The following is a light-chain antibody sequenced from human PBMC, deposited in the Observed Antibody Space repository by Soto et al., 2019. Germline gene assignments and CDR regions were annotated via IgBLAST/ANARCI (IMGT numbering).Light chain of an antibody. J-gene: IGKJ5*01. CDR1: QSVSSN. CDR3: QHYHGWPIT. Sequence: EIVMTQSPATLSVSPGERATLSCRASQSVSSNLAWYQQKPGQAPRLLISGASSRATGIPVRFSGSGSGTEFTLTISSLQSEDFAVYYCQHYHGWPITFGQGTRLEIK. CDR2: GAS. V-gene: IGKV3-15*01.